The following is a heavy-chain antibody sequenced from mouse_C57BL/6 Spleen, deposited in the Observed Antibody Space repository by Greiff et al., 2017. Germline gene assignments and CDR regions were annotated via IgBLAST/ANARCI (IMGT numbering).Heavy chain of an antibody. V-gene: IGHV1-64*01. CDR3: ARSWNYYGSSYEAMDY. CDR2: IHPNSGST. D-gene: IGHD1-1*01. CDR1: GYTFTSYW. J-gene: IGHJ4*01. Sequence: VQLQQPGAELVKPGASVKLSCKASGYTFTSYWMHWVKQRPGQGLEWIGMIHPNSGSTKYNEKFKSKATLTVDKSSSTADMQLSSLTSEDSAVYYCARSWNYYGSSYEAMDYWGQGTSVTVSS.